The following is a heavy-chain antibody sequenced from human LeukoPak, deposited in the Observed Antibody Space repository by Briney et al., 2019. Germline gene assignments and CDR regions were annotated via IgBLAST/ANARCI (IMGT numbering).Heavy chain of an antibody. CDR3: ATGNPQLPHTHQQNWFDP. V-gene: IGHV1-24*01. J-gene: IGHJ5*02. D-gene: IGHD2-2*01. Sequence: GASVKVSCKVSGYTLTELSMHWVRQAPGKGLEWMGGFDPEDGETIYAQKFQGRVTMTEDTSTDTAYMELSSLRSEDTAVYYCATGNPQLPHTHQQNWFDPWGQGTLVTVSS. CDR1: GYTLTELS. CDR2: FDPEDGET.